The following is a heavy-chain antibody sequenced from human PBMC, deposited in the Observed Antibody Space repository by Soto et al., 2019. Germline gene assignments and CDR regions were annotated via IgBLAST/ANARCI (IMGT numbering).Heavy chain of an antibody. Sequence: QITLKESGPTLVKPTQTLTLTCTFSGFSLTTSGVGVGWIRQPPGKALEWLARIYWDDDKRSSPSLKTRFTITKDTSKNPVVLTMTTMDPADTATYFCAHRTTTVTWWFDPWGQGTLVTVSS. CDR3: AHRTTTVTWWFDP. V-gene: IGHV2-5*02. CDR2: IYWDDDK. J-gene: IGHJ5*02. D-gene: IGHD4-17*01. CDR1: GFSLTTSGVG.